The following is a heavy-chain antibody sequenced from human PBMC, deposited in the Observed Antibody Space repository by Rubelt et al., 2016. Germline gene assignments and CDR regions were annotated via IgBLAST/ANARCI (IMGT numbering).Heavy chain of an antibody. CDR1: GYTFTTYG. Sequence: QVHLVQSAIEVKKPGASVKISCNTSGYTFTTYGIIWVRRAPGQGLEWMGWINTYNDKTNYPQKFQGRVSMTTDSSTNTAYMELSSLRSEDTAVYYCATGKGQLRFIGTTNFDYWGQGTLVTVSS. V-gene: IGHV1-18*01. D-gene: IGHD1-7*01. CDR2: INTYNDKT. J-gene: IGHJ4*02. CDR3: ATGKGQLRFIGTTNFDY.